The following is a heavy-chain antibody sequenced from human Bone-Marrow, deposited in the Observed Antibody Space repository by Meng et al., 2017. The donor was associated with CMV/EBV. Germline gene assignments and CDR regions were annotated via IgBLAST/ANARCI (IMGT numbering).Heavy chain of an antibody. CDR3: ARDSPRSGWYYYYYGMDV. CDR2: ISAYNGNT. J-gene: IGHJ6*02. CDR1: GYTFTSYG. Sequence: ASVKVSCKASGYTFTSYGISWVRQAPGQGLEWMGWISAYNGNTNYAQKLQGRVTMTTDTSTSTAYMELRSLRSDDTAVYYCARDSPRSGWYYYYYGMDVWGQGTTVVASS. V-gene: IGHV1-18*01. D-gene: IGHD6-19*01.